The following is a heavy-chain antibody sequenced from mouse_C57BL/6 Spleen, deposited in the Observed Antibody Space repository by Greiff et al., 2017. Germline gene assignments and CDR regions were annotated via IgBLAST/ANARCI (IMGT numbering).Heavy chain of an antibody. CDR1: GYTFTSYW. V-gene: IGHV1-61*01. CDR3: ARKGYGNYLAY. CDR2: IYPSDSET. D-gene: IGHD2-1*01. Sequence: QVQLQQSGAELVRPGSSVKLSCKASGYTFTSYWMDWVKQRPGQGLEWIGNIYPSDSETHYNQKFKDKATLTVDKFSSTAYMQLSSLTSEDSAVYCGARKGYGNYLAYWGQGTLVTVSA. J-gene: IGHJ3*01.